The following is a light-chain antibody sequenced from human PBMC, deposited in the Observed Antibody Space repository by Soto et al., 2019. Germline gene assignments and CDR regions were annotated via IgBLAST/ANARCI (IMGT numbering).Light chain of an antibody. Sequence: EIVMTQSPATLSVSPGERATLSCRASQSTNNYLAWYQQKPGQAPRLLIYGASNRATGIPDRFSGSGSGTDFTLTISRLEPEDFAVYCCQQYGSSPRTFGQGTKVDIK. J-gene: IGKJ1*01. CDR2: GAS. CDR1: QSTNNY. CDR3: QQYGSSPRT. V-gene: IGKV3-20*01.